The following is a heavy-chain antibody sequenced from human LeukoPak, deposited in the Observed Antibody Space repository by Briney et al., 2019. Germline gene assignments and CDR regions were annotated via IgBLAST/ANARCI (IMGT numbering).Heavy chain of an antibody. CDR3: ATEWYTGTSLHYTY. Sequence: GGSLRLSCVASGFTFTNYAMSWVRQTPGKGLEWVSFINGSGSSTYYADSVRGRVTISRDNSKNALYLLMNNLRAEDTAIYYCATEWYTGTSLHYTYWGQGPLVTVSS. D-gene: IGHD1-26*01. CDR2: INGSGSST. CDR1: GFTFTNYA. V-gene: IGHV3-23*01. J-gene: IGHJ4*02.